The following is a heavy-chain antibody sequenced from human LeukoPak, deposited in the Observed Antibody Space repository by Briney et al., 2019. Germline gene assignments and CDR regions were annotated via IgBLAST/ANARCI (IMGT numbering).Heavy chain of an antibody. D-gene: IGHD3-22*01. CDR2: ISYDGSNK. J-gene: IGHJ4*02. V-gene: IGHV3-30*03. CDR1: GFTFSSYG. Sequence: PGGSLRLSCAASGFTFSSYGMRWVRQAPGKGLEWVAVISYDGSNKYYADSVKGRFTISRDNSKNTLYLQMNSLRAEDTAVYYCARIASSGYTLFFDYWGQGTLVTVSS. CDR3: ARIASSGYTLFFDY.